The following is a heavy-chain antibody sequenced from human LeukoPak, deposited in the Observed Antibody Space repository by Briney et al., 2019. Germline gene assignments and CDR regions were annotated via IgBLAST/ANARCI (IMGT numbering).Heavy chain of an antibody. CDR2: ISGSSTYI. CDR1: GFTFMSYT. J-gene: IGHJ4*02. D-gene: IGHD6-19*01. Sequence: GGSLRLSCAASGFTFMSYTMNWIPQAPGKGLERVASISGSSTYIYDADSVKGGFTISRDNAKNSLYLQMNSLRAEDTAVYYCARDLAMAGRDLDYWGQGTLVTVSS. V-gene: IGHV3-21*01. CDR3: ARDLAMAGRDLDY.